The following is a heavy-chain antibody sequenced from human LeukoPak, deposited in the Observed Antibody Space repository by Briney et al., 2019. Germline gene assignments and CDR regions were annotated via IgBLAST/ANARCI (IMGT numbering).Heavy chain of an antibody. V-gene: IGHV3-33*01. CDR3: ARDNFWSGPHGFDP. J-gene: IGHJ5*02. D-gene: IGHD3-3*01. CDR2: IWYDGSNK. CDR1: GFTFSSYG. Sequence: PGRSLILSCAASGFTFSSYGMHWVRQAPGKGLEWVAVIWYDGSNKYYADSVKGRFTISRDNSKNTLYLQMNSLRAEDTAVYYCARDNFWSGPHGFDPWGQGTLVTVSS.